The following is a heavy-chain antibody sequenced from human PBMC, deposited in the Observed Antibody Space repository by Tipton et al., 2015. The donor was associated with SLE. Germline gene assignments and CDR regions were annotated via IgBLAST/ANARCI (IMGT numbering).Heavy chain of an antibody. CDR3: ATAGITGTPGWFDP. Sequence: LRLSCTVSGGSISSHYWSWIRQPPGKGLEWIGYIYYSGSTNYNPSLKSRVTISVDTSKNQFSLKLSSVTAADTAVYYCATAGITGTPGWFDPWGQGTLVTVSS. J-gene: IGHJ5*02. V-gene: IGHV4-59*11. CDR1: GGSISSHY. D-gene: IGHD1-20*01. CDR2: IYYSGST.